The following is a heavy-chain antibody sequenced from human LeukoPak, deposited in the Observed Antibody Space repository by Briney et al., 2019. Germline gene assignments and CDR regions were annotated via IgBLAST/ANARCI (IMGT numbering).Heavy chain of an antibody. V-gene: IGHV4-4*07. CDR2: VYASGST. CDR3: ARADYGGRWNDVFDI. CDR1: GGSISSYY. J-gene: IGHJ3*02. D-gene: IGHD4-23*01. Sequence: SEALSLTCTVSGGSISSYYWSWIRQPAGKGLEWIGRVYASGSTVYNPSLKSRVTMSVDTSKNQFSLKLTSMTAADTAVYYCARADYGGRWNDVFDIWGQGTTATVSS.